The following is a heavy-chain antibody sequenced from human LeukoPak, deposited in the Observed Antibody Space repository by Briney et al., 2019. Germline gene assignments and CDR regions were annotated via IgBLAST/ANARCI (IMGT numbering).Heavy chain of an antibody. D-gene: IGHD3-22*01. J-gene: IGHJ4*02. V-gene: IGHV4-31*03. CDR3: ARGGGGGYYDSSGSLDY. Sequence: SQTLSLTCTVSGGSISSGGYYWRWIRQHPGKGLEWIGYIYYSGSTYYNPSLKSRVTISVDTSKNQFSLKLSSVTAADTAVYYCARGGGGGYYDSSGSLDYWGQGTLVTVSS. CDR2: IYYSGST. CDR1: GGSISSGGYY.